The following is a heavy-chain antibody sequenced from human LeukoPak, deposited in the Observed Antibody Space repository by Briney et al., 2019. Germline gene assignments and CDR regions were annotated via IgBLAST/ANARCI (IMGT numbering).Heavy chain of an antibody. D-gene: IGHD2-21*01. J-gene: IGHJ3*02. CDR3: ARGDWEWGLGFLVAFAFDI. CDR2: IIPIFGTA. CDR1: GYIFTSYD. V-gene: IGHV1-69*06. Sequence: SVKVSCKASGYIFTSYDINWVRQAPGQGLEWMGGIIPIFGTANYAQKFQGRVTITADKSTSTAYMELSSLRSEDTAVYYCARGDWEWGLGFLVAFAFDIWGQGTMVTVSS.